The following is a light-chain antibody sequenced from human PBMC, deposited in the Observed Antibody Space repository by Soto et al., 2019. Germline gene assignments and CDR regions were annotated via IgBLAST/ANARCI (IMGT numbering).Light chain of an antibody. Sequence: EIVMTQSPATLSVSPGERATLSCRASQSVSSNLAWYQQKPGQAPRLLIYGASTRATGIPARFSGSGSGTEFPLTIRSLPAEDFAVYYCQQYNNWPRTFGQGTKVEIK. CDR3: QQYNNWPRT. J-gene: IGKJ1*01. CDR1: QSVSSN. CDR2: GAS. V-gene: IGKV3-15*01.